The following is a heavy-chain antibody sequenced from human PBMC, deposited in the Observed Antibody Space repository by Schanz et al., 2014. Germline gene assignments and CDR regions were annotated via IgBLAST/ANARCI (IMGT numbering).Heavy chain of an antibody. D-gene: IGHD6-13*01. J-gene: IGHJ5*01. Sequence: QVQLVQSGAEVKKPGASVKVSCKASGYTFTSYYMHWVRQAPGQGLEWMGIINPSGGSTSYAQKCQGRVTMTTDTSTSTVYMKLSSLRSEDTAVYYSARDGEEAASCGSWGDGCLVAVSS. V-gene: IGHV1-46*03. CDR3: ARDGEEAASCGS. CDR1: GYTFTSYY. CDR2: INPSGGST.